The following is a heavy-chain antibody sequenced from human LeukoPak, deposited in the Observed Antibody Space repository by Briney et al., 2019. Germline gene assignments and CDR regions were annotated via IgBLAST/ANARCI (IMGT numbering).Heavy chain of an antibody. CDR1: GGTFSSYA. CDR2: IIPIFGTA. D-gene: IGHD6-13*01. J-gene: IGHJ4*02. V-gene: IGHV1-69*06. CDR3: ASSSVIAAAGPYYFDY. Sequence: SVKGSCKASGGTFSSYAISWVRQAPGQGLEWMGGIIPIFGTANYAQKYQGRVTIPADKSTSTAYMELSSLRSEDTAVYYCASSSVIAAAGPYYFDYWGQGTLVTVSS.